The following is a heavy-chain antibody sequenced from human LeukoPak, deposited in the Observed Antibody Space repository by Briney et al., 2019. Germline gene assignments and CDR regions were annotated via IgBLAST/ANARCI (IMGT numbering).Heavy chain of an antibody. Sequence: PSETLSLTCTVSGGSISSSSYYWGWIRQPPGKGLEWIGSIYYSGSTYYDPSLKSRVTISVDTSKNQFSLKLSSVTAADTAVYYCARIRAEMATISDYYYMDVWGKGTTVTVSS. V-gene: IGHV4-39*07. J-gene: IGHJ6*03. CDR3: ARIRAEMATISDYYYMDV. CDR2: IYYSGST. D-gene: IGHD5-24*01. CDR1: GGSISSSSYY.